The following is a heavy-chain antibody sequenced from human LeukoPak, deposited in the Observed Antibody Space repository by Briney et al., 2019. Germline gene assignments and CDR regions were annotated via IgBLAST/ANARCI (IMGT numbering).Heavy chain of an antibody. CDR2: INHSGST. D-gene: IGHD1-26*01. CDR3: ARDTEYSGSYYGGFDY. V-gene: IGHV4-34*01. J-gene: IGHJ4*02. Sequence: PSETLSLTCAVYGGSFSGYYWSWIRQPPGKGLEWIGEINHSGSTNYNPSLKSRVTISVDTSKNQFSLKLSSVTAADTAVYYCARDTEYSGSYYGGFDYWGQGTLVTVSS. CDR1: GGSFSGYY.